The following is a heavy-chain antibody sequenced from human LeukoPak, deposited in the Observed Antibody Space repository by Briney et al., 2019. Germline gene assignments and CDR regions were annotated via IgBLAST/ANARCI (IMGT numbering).Heavy chain of an antibody. V-gene: IGHV2-70*17. CDR1: GFSLSTSGMC. CDR3: ARTHSSTYHFDF. Sequence: SGPTLVNPTQTLTLTCSFSGFSLSTSGMCVSWIRQPPGKALEWLARIDWGDDKFYSTSLKTRLTISKDTSENQVVLTMTSMDPVDTATYYCARTHSSTYHFDFWGQGTLVTVSS. CDR2: IDWGDDK. J-gene: IGHJ4*02. D-gene: IGHD2/OR15-2a*01.